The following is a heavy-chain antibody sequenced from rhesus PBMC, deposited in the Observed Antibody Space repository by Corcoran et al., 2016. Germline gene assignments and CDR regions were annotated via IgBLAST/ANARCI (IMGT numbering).Heavy chain of an antibody. CDR2: IYWDYDT. D-gene: IGHD6-31*01. V-gene: IGHV2-174*01. Sequence: QVTLKESGPALVKPTQTLTLTCTFSGIPLTTSGLGGGWIRQPPGPALEWLALIYWDYDTRYNSALRSRLTISRDTSKSQVVLPMTDMDPVDTATYYCARRRSSGWPVGYYFDYWGQGLLVTVSS. CDR3: ARRRSSGWPVGYYFDY. CDR1: GIPLTTSGLG. J-gene: IGHJ4*01.